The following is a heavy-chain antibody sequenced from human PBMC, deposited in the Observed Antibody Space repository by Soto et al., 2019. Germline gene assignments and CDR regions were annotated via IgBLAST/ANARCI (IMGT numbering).Heavy chain of an antibody. D-gene: IGHD4-17*01. J-gene: IGHJ4*02. V-gene: IGHV1-18*01. CDR3: AIANYGDNDY. CDR1: GYIFPSCT. Sequence: QVQLVQSGAEVKKPGASVKVSCKAPGYIFPSCTITWVRQAPGQGLEWMGWISAYNGNIKYAQKFQGRFTMTTDTSTSTAYMELRSLTSDDTAMYYCAIANYGDNDYWGQGTLVTVSS. CDR2: ISAYNGNI.